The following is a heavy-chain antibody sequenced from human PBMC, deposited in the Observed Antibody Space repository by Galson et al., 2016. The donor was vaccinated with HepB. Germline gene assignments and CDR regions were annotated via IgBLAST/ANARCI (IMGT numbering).Heavy chain of an antibody. CDR2: ISFDGNNK. D-gene: IGHD3-10*01. J-gene: IGHJ4*02. V-gene: IGHV3-30*04. CDR3: ARDQPHTMVRGALDY. CDR1: GFTFSPYA. Sequence: SLRLSCAASGFTFSPYAMHWVRQAPGKGLEWAAVISFDGNNKYYADSVKGRFTISRDNSKNSLYLQMNSLRAEDTAVYYCARDQPHTMVRGALDYWGQGTLVTVSS.